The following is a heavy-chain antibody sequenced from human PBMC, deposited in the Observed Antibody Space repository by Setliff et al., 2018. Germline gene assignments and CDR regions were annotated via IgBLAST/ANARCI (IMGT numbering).Heavy chain of an antibody. CDR3: ARGRITIFGVTPPFDP. J-gene: IGHJ5*02. D-gene: IGHD3-3*01. Sequence: PGESLKISCAASGFTFSTYWMSWVRQAPGKGLEWVANIKQDGSEKYYVDSVKGRFSISRDNAKNSLYLQMNRLRAGDTAVYYCARGRITIFGVTPPFDPWGQGTRVTGSS. CDR2: IKQDGSEK. CDR1: GFTFSTYW. V-gene: IGHV3-7*04.